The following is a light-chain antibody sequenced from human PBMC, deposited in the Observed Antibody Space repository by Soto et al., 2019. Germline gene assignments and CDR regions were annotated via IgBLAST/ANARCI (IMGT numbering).Light chain of an antibody. V-gene: IGLV3-21*04. J-gene: IGLJ3*02. Sequence: ELTQPPSVSVAPGKTARITCGGNNIGSKSVHWYQQKPGQAPVLVIYYDSDRPSGIPERFSGSNSGNTATLTISRVEAGDEADYYCQVWDSSSDPWVFGGGTKLTVL. CDR2: YDS. CDR1: NIGSKS. CDR3: QVWDSSSDPWV.